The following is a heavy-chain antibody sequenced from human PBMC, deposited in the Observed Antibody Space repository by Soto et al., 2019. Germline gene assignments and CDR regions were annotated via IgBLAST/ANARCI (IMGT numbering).Heavy chain of an antibody. J-gene: IGHJ3*02. CDR1: EFTFSTYA. CDR2: IGGSGGSI. CDR3: AKWSLTNEAFDI. Sequence: GGSLRLSCAASEFTFSTYAMSWVRQAPGKGLEWVSAIGGSGGSINYADSVKGRFTISRDNSKYTLSLQMNSLRADDTAVYYCAKWSLTNEAFDIWGQGTMVTVSS. V-gene: IGHV3-23*01.